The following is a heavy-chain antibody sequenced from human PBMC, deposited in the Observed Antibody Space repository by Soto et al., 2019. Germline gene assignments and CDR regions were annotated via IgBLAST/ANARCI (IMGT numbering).Heavy chain of an antibody. D-gene: IGHD2-2*01. CDR2: INHSGST. V-gene: IGHV4-34*01. Sequence: TSETLSLTCAVYGGSFSGYYWSWIRQPPGKGLEWIGEINHSGSTNYNPSLKSRVTISVDTSKNQFSLELSSVTAADTAVYYCARERRGIVVVPTTYGMDVWGQGTTVTVSS. CDR3: ARERRGIVVVPTTYGMDV. CDR1: GGSFSGYY. J-gene: IGHJ6*02.